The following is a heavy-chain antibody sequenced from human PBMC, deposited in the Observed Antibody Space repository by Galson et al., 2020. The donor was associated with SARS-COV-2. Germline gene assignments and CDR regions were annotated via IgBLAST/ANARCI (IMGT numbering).Heavy chain of an antibody. CDR3: ARQILTGYYSFYYFEY. D-gene: IGHD3-9*01. J-gene: IGHJ4*02. CDR2: IYYSESN. CDR1: GGSISSSSYY. Sequence: SETLSLTCTVSGGSISSSSYYWGWIRQPPGEGLEWIGSIYYSESNYYNPSLTSRVTMSVDTSKNQFSLKLSPVTAADTAVYYCARQILTGYYSFYYFEYWVQGTLVTVSS. V-gene: IGHV4-39*01.